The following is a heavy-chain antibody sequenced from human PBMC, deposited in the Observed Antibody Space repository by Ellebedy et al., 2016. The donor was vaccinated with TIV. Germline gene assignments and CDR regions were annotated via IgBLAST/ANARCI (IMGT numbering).Heavy chain of an antibody. V-gene: IGHV4-34*01. Sequence: MPSETLSLTCGLNGGFLSGFYWSWIRQSPGKGLEWIGEINHSGTTNDNPSLKSRVTMSVDKSTNHFSLSLSSVPAADTAVYYCARVRRSGTSSNFYYYGMDVWGQGTTVIVS. D-gene: IGHD3-3*01. CDR2: INHSGTT. CDR3: ARVRRSGTSSNFYYYGMDV. CDR1: GGFLSGFY. J-gene: IGHJ6*02.